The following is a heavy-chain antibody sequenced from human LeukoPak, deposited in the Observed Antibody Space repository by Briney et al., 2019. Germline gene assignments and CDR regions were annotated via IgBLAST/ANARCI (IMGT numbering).Heavy chain of an antibody. CDR2: ISGSGGST. CDR1: GFTFSGYS. Sequence: PGGSLRLSCAASGFTFSGYSMSWVRQAPGKGLEWVSAISGSGGSTYYADSVKGRFTISRDNSKNTLYLQMNSLRAEDTAVYYCAKGSPGYYGSGSYFDYWGQGTLVTVSS. J-gene: IGHJ4*02. D-gene: IGHD3-10*01. CDR3: AKGSPGYYGSGSYFDY. V-gene: IGHV3-23*01.